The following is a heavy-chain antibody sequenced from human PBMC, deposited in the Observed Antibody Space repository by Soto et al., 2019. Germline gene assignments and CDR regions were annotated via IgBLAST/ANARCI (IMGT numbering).Heavy chain of an antibody. V-gene: IGHV3-7*03. CDR2: IKRDGSEK. CDR1: GFMFGSYW. D-gene: IGHD4-17*01. Sequence: LRLSCTASGFMFGSYWMTWVRHVPGKGLQWVANIKRDGSEKYYVDFVKGRFTISRDNADNSVFLDMNNLRVDDTATYYCARVRATDYEIDYWGQGALVTVSS. CDR3: ARVRATDYEIDY. J-gene: IGHJ4*02.